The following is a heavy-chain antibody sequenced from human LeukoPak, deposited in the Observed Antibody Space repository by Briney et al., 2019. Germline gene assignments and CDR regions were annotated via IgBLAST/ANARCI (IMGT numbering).Heavy chain of an antibody. D-gene: IGHD2-2*01. V-gene: IGHV3-20*04. CDR2: INWNGGST. CDR3: ARRMPGDAFDV. J-gene: IGHJ3*01. Sequence: GSLSLSCAASGFTFDDCGMNWVRQPPGKGLEWVCNINWNGGSTSYADSLKGRLTISRDNAKSSLYLQMNSLRAEDTAMYFCARRMPGDAFDVWGQGTMVTVSS. CDR1: GFTFDDCG.